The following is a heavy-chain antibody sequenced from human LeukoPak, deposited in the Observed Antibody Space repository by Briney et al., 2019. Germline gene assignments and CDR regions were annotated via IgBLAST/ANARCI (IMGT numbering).Heavy chain of an antibody. Sequence: PSETLSLTCAVSGYSISSGYYWGWIRQPPGKGLEWIGNIYHSGSTYHNPSLKSRVTISVDTSKNQFSLKLSSVTAADTAVYYCARALVRAFDVWGQGTMVTVSS. D-gene: IGHD1-26*01. V-gene: IGHV4-38-2*01. J-gene: IGHJ3*01. CDR1: GYSISSGYY. CDR3: ARALVRAFDV. CDR2: IYHSGST.